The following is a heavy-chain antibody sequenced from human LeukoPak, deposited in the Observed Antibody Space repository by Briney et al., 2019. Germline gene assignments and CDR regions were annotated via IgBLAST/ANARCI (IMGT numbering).Heavy chain of an antibody. D-gene: IGHD3-22*01. V-gene: IGHV4-59*01. Sequence: SGPTLVKPSETLSLTCTVSGGSISGYYWSWIRQPPGKGLEWIGYIYYSGSTNYNPSLKSRVTISVDTSKNQFSLKLSSVTAADTAVYYCARESGDGYYDSSGYYFRVFGYFDYWGQGTLVTVSS. J-gene: IGHJ4*02. CDR2: IYYSGST. CDR3: ARESGDGYYDSSGYYFRVFGYFDY. CDR1: GGSISGYY.